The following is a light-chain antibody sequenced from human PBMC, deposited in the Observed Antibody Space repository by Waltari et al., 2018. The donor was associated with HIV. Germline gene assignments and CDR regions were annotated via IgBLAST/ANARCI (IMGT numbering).Light chain of an antibody. CDR2: YRT. J-gene: IGLJ2*01. Sequence: QSALPQPPSVSGSPGHSITISCTGTRNEAAGHNHVSWYQQHPGKAPKVLIYYRTQGPAGVTNRFSASKSGNTASLSISGVQAEDEADYYCSSYTTKYYVIFGGGTKVTVL. CDR1: RNEAAGHNH. CDR3: SSYTTKYYVI. V-gene: IGLV2-14*01.